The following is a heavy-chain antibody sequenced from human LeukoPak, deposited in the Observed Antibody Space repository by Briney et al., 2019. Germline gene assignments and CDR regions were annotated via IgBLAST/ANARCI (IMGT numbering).Heavy chain of an antibody. D-gene: IGHD2-8*01. CDR1: GFTFNDYG. CDR3: ARAAGYCTNAVCWTGFDY. V-gene: IGHV3-20*04. Sequence: GGSLRLSCAASGFTFNDYGMGWVRQAPGKGLEWVSGINWNGGSTTYADSVKGRFTISRDNAENSLYLQMNSLRAEDTALYYCARAAGYCTNAVCWTGFDYWGQGTLVTVSS. CDR2: INWNGGST. J-gene: IGHJ4*02.